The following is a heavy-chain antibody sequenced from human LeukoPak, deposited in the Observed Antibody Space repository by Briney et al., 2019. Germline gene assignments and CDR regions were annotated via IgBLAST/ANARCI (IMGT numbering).Heavy chain of an antibody. CDR2: IYYTGNT. D-gene: IGHD6-13*01. V-gene: IGHV4-30-4*07. J-gene: IGHJ5*02. CDR1: GGSISSGGYS. CDR3: ARVLAAAGNNWFDP. Sequence: SQTLSLTCAVSGGSISSGGYSWSWIRQPPGKAMEFIAYIYYTGNTYFNPSLKSRVTISVDTSKNQFSLTLSSVTAADTAVYYCARVLAAAGNNWFDPWGQGTLVTVSS.